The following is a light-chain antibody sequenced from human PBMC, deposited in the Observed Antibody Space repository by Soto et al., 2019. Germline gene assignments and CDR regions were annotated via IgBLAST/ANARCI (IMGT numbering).Light chain of an antibody. CDR2: DAS. CDR3: QQYNSWYT. V-gene: IGKV1-5*01. Sequence: DIQMTQSPSTLSASVGDRVTITCRASQSISSWLAWYQQKPGKAPKLLIYDASSLESGVPSRFSGSGSGTEFTLPISSLQPDDFATYYCQQYNSWYTCGQGTKLEIK. J-gene: IGKJ2*01. CDR1: QSISSW.